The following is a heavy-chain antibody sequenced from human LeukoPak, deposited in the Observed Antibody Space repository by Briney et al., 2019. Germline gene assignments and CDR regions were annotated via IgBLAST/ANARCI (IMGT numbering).Heavy chain of an antibody. CDR1: GGTFSSYA. J-gene: IGHJ4*02. CDR3: ATDPYSSSS. V-gene: IGHV1-24*01. Sequence: ASVKVSCKASGGTFSSYAISWVRQAPGKGLEWMGGFDPEDGETICAQKFQGRVTMTEDTSTDTAYMELSSLRSEDTAVYYCATDPYSSSSWGQGTLVTVSS. D-gene: IGHD6-6*01. CDR2: FDPEDGET.